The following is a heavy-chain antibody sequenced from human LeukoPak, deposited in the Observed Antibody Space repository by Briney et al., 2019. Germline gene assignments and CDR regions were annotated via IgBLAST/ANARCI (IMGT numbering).Heavy chain of an antibody. V-gene: IGHV4-59*01. CDR1: GGSISSYY. D-gene: IGHD3-3*01. CDR3: ARNPGDGYYDFWSGPSPFDY. J-gene: IGHJ4*02. CDR2: IYYSGST. Sequence: SETPSLTCTVSGGSISSYYWSWIRQPPGKGLEWIGFIYYSGSTNYNPSLKSRVTISVDTSKNQFSLKLSSVTAADTAVYYCARNPGDGYYDFWSGPSPFDYWGQGTLVTVSS.